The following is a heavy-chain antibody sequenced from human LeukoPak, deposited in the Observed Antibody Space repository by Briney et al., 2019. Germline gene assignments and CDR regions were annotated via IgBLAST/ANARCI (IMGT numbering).Heavy chain of an antibody. V-gene: IGHV3-66*01. CDR1: GFTFSSYW. J-gene: IGHJ4*02. CDR2: IYSGGST. D-gene: IGHD3-10*01. Sequence: GGSLRLSCAASGFTFSSYWMSWVRQAPGKGLEWVSVIYSGGSTYYADSVKGRFTISRDNSNNTLYLQMNSLRAEDTAVYYCARALRAVRGYYFDYWGQGTLVTVSS. CDR3: ARALRAVRGYYFDY.